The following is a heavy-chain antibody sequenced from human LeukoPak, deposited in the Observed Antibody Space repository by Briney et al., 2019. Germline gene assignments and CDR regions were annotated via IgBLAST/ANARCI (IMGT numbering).Heavy chain of an antibody. Sequence: GGSLRLSCAASGFTFSSYAMHWVRQAPGKGREWVAVISYDGSNKYYADSVKGRFTISRDNSKNTLYLQMNSLRAEDTAVYYCAGEWVSDSSGWSNRRDYYYGMDVWGQGTTATVAS. CDR2: ISYDGSNK. J-gene: IGHJ6*02. V-gene: IGHV3-30-3*01. CDR1: GFTFSSYA. D-gene: IGHD6-19*01. CDR3: AGEWVSDSSGWSNRRDYYYGMDV.